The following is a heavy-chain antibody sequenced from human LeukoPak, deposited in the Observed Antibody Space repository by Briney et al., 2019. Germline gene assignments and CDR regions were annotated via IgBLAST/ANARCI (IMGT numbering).Heavy chain of an antibody. J-gene: IGHJ4*02. V-gene: IGHV3-74*01. CDR3: ARDRGYTQDY. Sequence: QSGGSLILSCAVSGFTFSTYWMHWVRQAPGKGLVWVSHIRSDGRTTTYADSVKGRFTISRDNAKNTLYLQMNSLRAEDTAVYYCARDRGYTQDYWGQGTLVTVSS. CDR2: IRSDGRTT. D-gene: IGHD5-12*01. CDR1: GFTFSTYW.